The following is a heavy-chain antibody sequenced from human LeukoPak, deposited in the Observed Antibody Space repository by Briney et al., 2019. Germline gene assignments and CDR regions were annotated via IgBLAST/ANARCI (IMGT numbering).Heavy chain of an antibody. J-gene: IGHJ4*02. Sequence: SETLSLTFTVSGGSISRYYWSWIRQPPGKGLEWIGYIYYSGSTNYNPSLKSRVTISVDTSKNQFSLKLSSVTAADTAVYYCARVLSAYGSGSPSLLYYFDYWGQGTLVTVSS. D-gene: IGHD3-10*01. CDR1: GGSISRYY. V-gene: IGHV4-59*12. CDR2: IYYSGST. CDR3: ARVLSAYGSGSPSLLYYFDY.